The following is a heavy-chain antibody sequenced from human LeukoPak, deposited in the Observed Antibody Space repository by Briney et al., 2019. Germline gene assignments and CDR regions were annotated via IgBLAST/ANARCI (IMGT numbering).Heavy chain of an antibody. CDR3: ARGSGSSWYFYFDY. V-gene: IGHV1-2*02. Sequence: ASVKVSCKASGYTFTGYYMHWVRQAPGQGLEWMGWINPNSGGTNYAQKFQGRVTMTRDTSISTAYMELSRLRSDDTALYYCARGSGSSWYFYFDYWGQGTLVTVSS. D-gene: IGHD6-13*01. CDR2: INPNSGGT. CDR1: GYTFTGYY. J-gene: IGHJ4*02.